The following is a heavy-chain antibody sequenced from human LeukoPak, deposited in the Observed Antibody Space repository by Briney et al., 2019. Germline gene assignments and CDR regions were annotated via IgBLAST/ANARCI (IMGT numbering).Heavy chain of an antibody. CDR1: GFTFSSYW. Sequence: GGSLRLSCAASGFTFSSYWMHWVRQAPGKGLVWVSRINSDGSATTYADSVKGRFTISRDNSKNTLYLQMNSLRAEDTAVYYCASDSYSPEYFQHWGQGTLVTVSS. V-gene: IGHV3-74*01. CDR2: INSDGSAT. CDR3: ASDSYSPEYFQH. J-gene: IGHJ1*01. D-gene: IGHD2-15*01.